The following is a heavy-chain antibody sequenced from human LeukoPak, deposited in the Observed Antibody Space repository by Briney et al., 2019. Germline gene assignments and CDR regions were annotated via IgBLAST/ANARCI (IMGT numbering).Heavy chain of an antibody. CDR1: GFTFSSYA. Sequence: PGGSLRLSCAVSGFTFSSYAMSWVRKAPGKGLEWVSTISGSGDNTYSADSVRGRFTISRDNSKNTLYLQMNSLRAEDTAIYYCAKVSWANYFDYWGQGTLVTVSS. CDR3: AKVSWANYFDY. CDR2: ISGSGDNT. V-gene: IGHV3-23*01. D-gene: IGHD6-13*01. J-gene: IGHJ4*02.